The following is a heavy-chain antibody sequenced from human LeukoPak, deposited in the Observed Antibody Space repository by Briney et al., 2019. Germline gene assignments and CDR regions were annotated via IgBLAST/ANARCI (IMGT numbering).Heavy chain of an antibody. Sequence: GGPLRLSCAASGFTFSSYAMSWVRQAPGKGLEWVSAISGSGGSTYYADSVKGRFTISRDNSKNTLYLQMNSLRAEDTAVYYCAKDQHVVVTAIFDYWGQGTLVTVSS. CDR1: GFTFSSYA. CDR3: AKDQHVVVTAIFDY. V-gene: IGHV3-23*01. CDR2: ISGSGGST. J-gene: IGHJ4*02. D-gene: IGHD2-21*02.